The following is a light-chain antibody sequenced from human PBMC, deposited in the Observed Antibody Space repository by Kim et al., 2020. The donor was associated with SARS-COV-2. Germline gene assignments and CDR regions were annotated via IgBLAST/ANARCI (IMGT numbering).Light chain of an antibody. Sequence: SVGDGVTITGRASQSISSWLAWYQQKPGKAHKLLIYKASNLESGVPSRFSGSGSGTDFTLTISSLQPDDFATYYCQQYNSYSAITFGQGTRLEIK. CDR1: QSISSW. CDR2: KAS. J-gene: IGKJ5*01. V-gene: IGKV1-5*03. CDR3: QQYNSYSAIT.